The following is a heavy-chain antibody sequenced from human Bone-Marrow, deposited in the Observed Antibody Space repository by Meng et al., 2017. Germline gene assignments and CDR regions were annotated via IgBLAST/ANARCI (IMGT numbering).Heavy chain of an antibody. V-gene: IGHV4-59*01. Sequence: SETLSLTCTVSDDSISSYYWNWIRQPPGKGLEWIGFIYHNGDTNYNPSLRSRFTISVDTSKNQFSLKLVSVTAADTAVYYFARGRRSIHPYYFDNWGQGTRVT. CDR3: ARGRRSIHPYYFDN. CDR2: IYHNGDT. D-gene: IGHD2-21*01. J-gene: IGHJ4*02. CDR1: DDSISSYY.